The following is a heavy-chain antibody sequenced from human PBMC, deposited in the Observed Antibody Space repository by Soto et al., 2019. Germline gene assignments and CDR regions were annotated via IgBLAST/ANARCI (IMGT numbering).Heavy chain of an antibody. D-gene: IGHD5-12*01. CDR3: ARDVGYSGYDLVDS. J-gene: IGHJ4*02. V-gene: IGHV3-33*01. Sequence: QVQLVESGGGVVQPGRSLRLSCAASGFTFSSYGMHWVRQAPGKGLEWVAVIWYDGSNKYYADSVKGRFTISRDNSKNTLYLQMNSLRAEDTAVYYCARDVGYSGYDLVDSWGQGTLVTVSS. CDR1: GFTFSSYG. CDR2: IWYDGSNK.